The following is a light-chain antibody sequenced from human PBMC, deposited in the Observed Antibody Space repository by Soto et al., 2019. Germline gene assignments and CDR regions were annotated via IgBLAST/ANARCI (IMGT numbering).Light chain of an antibody. Sequence: QMTQSNSTISASVGDRVPVTFLASQSISSWLAWYQQKAGKAPKLLIYKASALESGVPSRFSGSGSGTEFTLTISSLEPEDFATYYCQKLNSYPITFGKGTRLEIK. CDR1: QSISSW. J-gene: IGKJ5*01. V-gene: IGKV1-5*03. CDR3: QKLNSYPIT. CDR2: KAS.